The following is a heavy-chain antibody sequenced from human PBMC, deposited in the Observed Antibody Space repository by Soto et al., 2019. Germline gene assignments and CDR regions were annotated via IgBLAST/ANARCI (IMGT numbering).Heavy chain of an antibody. CDR3: ARGYDFWSGSYYVDV. CDR1: GYTFTSYY. D-gene: IGHD3-3*01. Sequence: QVQLVQSGAEVKKPGASVKVSCKASGYTFTSYYMHWVRQAPGQGLEWMGIINLSGGSTSYAQKVQGRVTLTRDTSTSTVYMELSSLRSEDTAVYYCARGYDFWSGSYYVDVWGKGTTVTVSS. V-gene: IGHV1-46*03. J-gene: IGHJ6*03. CDR2: INLSGGST.